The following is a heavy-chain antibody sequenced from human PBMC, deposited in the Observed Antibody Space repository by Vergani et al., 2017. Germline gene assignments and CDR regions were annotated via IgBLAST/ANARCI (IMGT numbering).Heavy chain of an antibody. Sequence: QVQLVQSGSEVKKPGASVKVSCKASGYTFTGYYMHWVRQAPGQGLEWMGWINPNSGGTNYAQKFQGRVTMTRDTSISTAYMELSRLTSDDTAVYYCARTPYCXSTSCPYYYYGMDVWGQGTTVTVSS. CDR2: INPNSGGT. V-gene: IGHV1-2*02. D-gene: IGHD2-2*01. CDR3: ARTPYCXSTSCPYYYYGMDV. J-gene: IGHJ6*02. CDR1: GYTFTGYY.